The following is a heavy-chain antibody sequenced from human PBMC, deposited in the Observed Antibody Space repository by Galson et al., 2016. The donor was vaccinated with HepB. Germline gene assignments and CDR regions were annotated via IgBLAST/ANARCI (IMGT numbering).Heavy chain of an antibody. V-gene: IGHV3-13*01. D-gene: IGHD4/OR15-4a*01. CDR3: ARGKSLLTMPWNYGLDI. CDR1: GFTFNIHD. Sequence: SLRLSCAASGFTFNIHDMHWVRQAPGKGLEWVSAIETAGDTYYADSVKGRFTISRENAKNSLYLQMNSLRAGDTAVYYCARGKSLLTMPWNYGLDIWGKGTTVSVSS. CDR2: IETAGDT. J-gene: IGHJ6*04.